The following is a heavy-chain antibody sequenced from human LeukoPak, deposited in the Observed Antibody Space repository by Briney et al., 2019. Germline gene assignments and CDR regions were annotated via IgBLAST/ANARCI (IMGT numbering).Heavy chain of an antibody. V-gene: IGHV4-31*03. J-gene: IGHJ4*02. CDR2: IYYSGST. CDR3: ARIDTSWFTFDD. CDR1: GGSISSGGYY. D-gene: IGHD2-2*01. Sequence: PSQTLSLTCTVSGGSISSGGYYWTWIRQHPGKGLEWIGYIYYSGSTYYNPSLESRVAISVDTSKNQFSLSLSSVTAADTALYYCARIDTSWFTFDDWGQGTLVTVSS.